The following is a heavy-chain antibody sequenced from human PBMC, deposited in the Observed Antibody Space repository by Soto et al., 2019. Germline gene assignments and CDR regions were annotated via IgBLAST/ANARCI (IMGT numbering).Heavy chain of an antibody. V-gene: IGHV3-21*01. J-gene: IGHJ3*02. CDR3: ARDNYDFWSGYPPDAFDI. CDR2: ISSSSSYI. D-gene: IGHD3-3*01. CDR1: GFTFSSYS. Sequence: PGGSLRLSCAASGFTFSSYSMNWVRQAPGKGLEWVSSISSSSSYIYYADSVKGRFTISRDNAKNSLYLQMNSLRAEDTAVYYCARDNYDFWSGYPPDAFDIWGQGTMVTVSS.